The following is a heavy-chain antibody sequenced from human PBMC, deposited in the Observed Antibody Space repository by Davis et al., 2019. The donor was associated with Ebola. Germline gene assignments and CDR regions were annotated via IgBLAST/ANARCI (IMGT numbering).Heavy chain of an antibody. CDR1: GGSISSGGYY. J-gene: IGHJ2*01. Sequence: SETLSLTCTVSGGSISSGGYYWSWIRQHPGKGLEWIGYIYYSGSTYYNPSLKSRVTISVDTSKNQFSLKLSSVTTADTAVYYCARGVDVLAGYFDLWGRGTLVTVSS. V-gene: IGHV4-31*03. CDR3: ARGVDVLAGYFDL. CDR2: IYYSGST. D-gene: IGHD6-19*01.